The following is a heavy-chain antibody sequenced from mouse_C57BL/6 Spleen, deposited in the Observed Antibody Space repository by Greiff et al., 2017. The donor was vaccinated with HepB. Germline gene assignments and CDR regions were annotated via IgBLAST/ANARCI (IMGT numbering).Heavy chain of an antibody. J-gene: IGHJ2*01. CDR1: GFTFSSYA. D-gene: IGHD2-4*01. CDR2: ISDGGSYT. CDR3: ARDGGDYDVGFDY. Sequence: EVKLMESGGGLVKPGGSLKLSCAASGFTFSSYAMSWVRQTPEKRLEWVATISDGGSYTYYPDNVKGRFTISRDNAKNNLYLQMSHLKSEDTAMYYCARDGGDYDVGFDYWGQGTTLTVSS. V-gene: IGHV5-4*01.